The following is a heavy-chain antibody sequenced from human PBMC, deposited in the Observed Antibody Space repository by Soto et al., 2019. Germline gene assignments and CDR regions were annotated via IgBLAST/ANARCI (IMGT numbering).Heavy chain of an antibody. CDR1: GFTFTSSA. CDR2: IVVGSGNT. CDR3: AADQGWRYSIQ. D-gene: IGHD6-13*01. V-gene: IGHV1-58*01. J-gene: IGHJ4*02. Sequence: SVKVSCKASGFTFTSSAVQWVRQARGQRLEWIGWIVVGSGNTNYAQKFQERVTITRDMSTSTAYMEMSSLRSEDTAVYYCAADQGWRYSIQWGKGTLVTVSS.